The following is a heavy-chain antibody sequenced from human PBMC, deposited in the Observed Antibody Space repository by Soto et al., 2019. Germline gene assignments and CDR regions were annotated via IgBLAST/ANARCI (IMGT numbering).Heavy chain of an antibody. V-gene: IGHV1-2*02. CDR3: ARVSLVLRYFHWPSANWFDP. CDR1: GYTFTGYY. J-gene: IGHJ5*02. D-gene: IGHD3-9*01. Sequence: ASVKVSCKXSGYTFTGYYMHWVRQAPGQGLEWMGWINPNSGGTNYAQKFQGRVTMTRDTSISTAYMELSRLRSDDTAVYYCARVSLVLRYFHWPSANWFDPWGQGTLVTVS. CDR2: INPNSGGT.